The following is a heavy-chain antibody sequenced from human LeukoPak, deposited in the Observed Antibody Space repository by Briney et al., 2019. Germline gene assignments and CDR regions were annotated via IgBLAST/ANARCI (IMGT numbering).Heavy chain of an antibody. CDR1: GYTFTGYY. J-gene: IGHJ4*02. Sequence: ASVKVSCKASGYTFTGYYMHWVRQAPGQGLEWMGRTNPNSGGTNYAQKFQGRVTMTRDTSISTAYMELSRLRSDDTAVYYCARDPPRGYSGYGDYWGQGTLVTVSS. D-gene: IGHD5-12*01. V-gene: IGHV1-2*06. CDR2: TNPNSGGT. CDR3: ARDPPRGYSGYGDY.